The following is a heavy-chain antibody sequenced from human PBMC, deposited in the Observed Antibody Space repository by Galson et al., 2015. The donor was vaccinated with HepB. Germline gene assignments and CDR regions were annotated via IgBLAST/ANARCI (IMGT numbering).Heavy chain of an antibody. J-gene: IGHJ4*02. V-gene: IGHV4-39*01. CDR2: IYYSGST. D-gene: IGHD2-21*02. CDR3: ARHRKTAAPIDY. CDR1: GGSISSSSYY. Sequence: ATLSLTCTVSGGSISSSSYYWGWIRQPPGKGLEWIGSIYYSGSTYYNPSLKSRVTISVDTSKNQFSLKLSSVTAADTAVYYCARHRKTAAPIDYWGQGTLVTVSS.